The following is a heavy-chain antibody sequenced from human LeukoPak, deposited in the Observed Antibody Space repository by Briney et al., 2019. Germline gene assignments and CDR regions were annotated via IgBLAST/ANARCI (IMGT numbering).Heavy chain of an antibody. J-gene: IGHJ4*02. CDR2: IIPIFGTA. V-gene: IGHV1-69*06. Sequence: GASVKVSCKASGGTFSSYAISWVRQAPGQGLEWMGGIIPIFGTANYAQKFQGRVTITADKSTSTAYMELSSLRSEDTAVYYCARGEIAVAGRGYLPTTRYWGQGTLVTVSS. D-gene: IGHD6-19*01. CDR3: ARGEIAVAGRGYLPTTRY. CDR1: GGTFSSYA.